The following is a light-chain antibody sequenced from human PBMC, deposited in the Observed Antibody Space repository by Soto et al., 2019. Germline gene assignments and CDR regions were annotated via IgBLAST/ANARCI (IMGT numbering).Light chain of an antibody. J-gene: IGLJ2*01. Sequence: QSALTQPASVSGSPGQSITISCTGTSSDIGGYNYVSWYQQHPRKAPKLMIYDVRSRPSGVSDRFSASKSGNTASLTITGLQAEDEADYYCSSYTSGNTVIFGGGTKLTV. CDR3: SSYTSGNTVI. V-gene: IGLV2-14*01. CDR1: SSDIGGYNY. CDR2: DVR.